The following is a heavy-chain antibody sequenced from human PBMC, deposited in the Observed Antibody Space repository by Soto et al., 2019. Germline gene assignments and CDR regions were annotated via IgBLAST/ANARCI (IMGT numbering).Heavy chain of an antibody. CDR1: GFSFTNSA. V-gene: IGHV1-58*01. Sequence: QMQVVQSGPEVKRPGTSVKVPCKASGFSFTNSAVQWVRQARGQHLEWIGYIIIAGGGTKYAQNLQGRITITRDMSTSTAYMELSSLRYEDTAIYYCAAELYSGGRCCSFDIWGQGTVVTVSS. CDR2: IIIAGGGT. CDR3: AAELYSGGRCCSFDI. J-gene: IGHJ3*02. D-gene: IGHD2-15*01.